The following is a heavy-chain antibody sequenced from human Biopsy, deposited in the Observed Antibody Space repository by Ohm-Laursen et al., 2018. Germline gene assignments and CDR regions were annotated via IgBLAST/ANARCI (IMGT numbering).Heavy chain of an antibody. D-gene: IGHD2/OR15-2a*01. CDR1: GVTFDTYA. J-gene: IGHJ3*01. CDR3: VGGQRGPPIGVTVPGDAFDL. CDR2: RIPYFNTI. V-gene: IGHV1-69*13. Sequence: SVKVSCKTSGVTFDTYAFSWVRQAPGQGLEWMGGRIPYFNTIYYARNFQDRAVITADRSARTTDMQLSGLRPDDTAVYYCVGGQRGPPIGVTVPGDAFDLWGPGTMVTVSP.